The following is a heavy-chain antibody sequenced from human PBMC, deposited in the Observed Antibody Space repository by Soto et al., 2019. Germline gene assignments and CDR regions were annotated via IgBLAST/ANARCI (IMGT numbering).Heavy chain of an antibody. CDR3: AKDSYGMDV. Sequence: QVQLVESGGGVVQPGRSLRLSCAASGFTFSSYGMHWVRQAPGKGLEWVAVISYDGSNKYYADSVKGRFTISRDNSKNMLYLQMNSLRAEDTAVYYCAKDSYGMDVWGQGTTVTVSS. CDR1: GFTFSSYG. J-gene: IGHJ6*02. V-gene: IGHV3-30*18. CDR2: ISYDGSNK.